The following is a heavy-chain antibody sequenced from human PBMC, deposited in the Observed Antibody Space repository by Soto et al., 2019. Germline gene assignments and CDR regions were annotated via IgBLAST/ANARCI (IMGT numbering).Heavy chain of an antibody. V-gene: IGHV3-72*01. Sequence: EVQLVESGGGLVQPGGSLRLSCAASGFTFSDHYMDWVRQAPGKGLEWVGRTRNKPNSYTTEYAASVTGRFTISRDDSKNSLYLQMSSLKTEDTAVYFCARVRDHYCDGCGPSDALDIWGQGTMVTVSS. D-gene: IGHD3-22*01. CDR3: ARVRDHYCDGCGPSDALDI. CDR2: TRNKPNSYTT. CDR1: GFTFSDHY. J-gene: IGHJ3*02.